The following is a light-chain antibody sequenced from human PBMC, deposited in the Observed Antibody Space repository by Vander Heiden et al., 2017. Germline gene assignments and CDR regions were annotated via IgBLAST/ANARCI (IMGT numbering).Light chain of an antibody. V-gene: IGLV3-1*01. CDR3: QAWDSSTDSYV. Sequence: SYELTQPPSVSVSPGQTASITCSGDKLGDKYACWYQQKRGQSPVLVIYQDSKRPSGIPERFSGSNSGNTATLTISGTQAMDEADYYCQAWDSSTDSYVFGTGTKGTVL. CDR1: KLGDKY. J-gene: IGLJ1*01. CDR2: QDS.